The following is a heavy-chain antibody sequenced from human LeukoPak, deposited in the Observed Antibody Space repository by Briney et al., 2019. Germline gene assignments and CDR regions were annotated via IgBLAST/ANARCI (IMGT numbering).Heavy chain of an antibody. Sequence: GGSLRLSCAASGFTFRDYYMSWIRQAPGKGLEWVSYISSSGSSIYYVDSVKGRFTISRDNAKNSLYLQMNSLRAEDTAVYYCASGPQVGRYMDVWGKGTTVTVSS. CDR1: GFTFRDYY. CDR3: ASGPQVGRYMDV. V-gene: IGHV3-11*04. J-gene: IGHJ6*03. D-gene: IGHD1-26*01. CDR2: ISSSGSSI.